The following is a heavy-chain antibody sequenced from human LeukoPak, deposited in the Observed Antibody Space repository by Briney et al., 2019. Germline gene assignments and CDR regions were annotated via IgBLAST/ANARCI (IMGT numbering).Heavy chain of an antibody. V-gene: IGHV3-23*01. D-gene: IGHD1-26*01. Sequence: GGTLRLSCAASGFTFSSYGMSWVRQAPGKGLEWVSGISGSGGDTFYADSVKGRFTISRDNSKNMLYLQMNSLRAGDTAVYYCAKDQGLVGVTALDYWGQGTLVTVSS. CDR3: AKDQGLVGVTALDY. CDR1: GFTFSSYG. J-gene: IGHJ4*02. CDR2: ISGSGGDT.